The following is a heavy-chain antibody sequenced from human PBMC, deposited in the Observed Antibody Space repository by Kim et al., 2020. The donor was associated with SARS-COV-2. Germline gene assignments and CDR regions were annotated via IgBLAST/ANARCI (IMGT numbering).Heavy chain of an antibody. CDR3: ARRSRMVRGVIPPGV. V-gene: IGHV4-34*01. CDR2: INHSGST. D-gene: IGHD3-10*01. Sequence: SETLSLTCAVYGGSFSGYYWSWIRQPPGKGLEWIGEINHSGSTNYNPSLKSRVTISVDTSKNQFSLKLSSVTAADTAVYYCARRSRMVRGVIPPGVWGQGTTVTVSS. CDR1: GGSFSGYY. J-gene: IGHJ6*02.